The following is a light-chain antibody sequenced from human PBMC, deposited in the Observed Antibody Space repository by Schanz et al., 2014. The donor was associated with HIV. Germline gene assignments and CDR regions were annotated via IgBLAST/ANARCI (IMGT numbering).Light chain of an antibody. CDR3: QQYDTNSYT. V-gene: IGKV1-5*03. J-gene: IGKJ2*01. CDR1: QSISPW. CDR2: EAS. Sequence: DVQMTQSPSTLSASVGDRVTITCRATQSISPWLAWYQQKPGKAPKLLINEASSLQSGVPLRFSGSGSGTEFSLTITSLQPDDFATYYCQQYDTNSYTFGQGTKLEI.